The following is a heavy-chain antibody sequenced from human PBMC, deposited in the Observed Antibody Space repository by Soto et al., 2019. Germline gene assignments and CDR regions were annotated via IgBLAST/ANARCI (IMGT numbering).Heavy chain of an antibody. D-gene: IGHD6-13*01. J-gene: IGHJ3*02. CDR3: AKDLYSSSWYVQTDAFDI. CDR2: ISWNSGSI. V-gene: IGHV3-9*01. CDR1: GFTFDDYA. Sequence: GGSLRLSCAASGFTFDDYAMHWVRQAPGKGLEWVSGISWNSGSIGYADSVKGRFTISRDNAKNSLYLQMNSLRAEDTALYYCAKDLYSSSWYVQTDAFDIWGQGTMVTVSS.